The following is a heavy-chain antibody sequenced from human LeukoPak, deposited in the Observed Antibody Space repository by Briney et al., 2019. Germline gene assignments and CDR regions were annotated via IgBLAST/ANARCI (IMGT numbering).Heavy chain of an antibody. CDR1: GFTFSSYG. CDR2: IWYDGSNK. Sequence: PGGSLRLSCAASGFTFSSYGMHWVRQAPGKGLEWVAVIWYDGSNKYYADSVKGRLTISRDNSKNTLYLQMNSLRAEDTAVYYCAKNVWESYRYSTFDYWGQGTLVTVSS. D-gene: IGHD3-16*02. J-gene: IGHJ4*02. V-gene: IGHV3-33*06. CDR3: AKNVWESYRYSTFDY.